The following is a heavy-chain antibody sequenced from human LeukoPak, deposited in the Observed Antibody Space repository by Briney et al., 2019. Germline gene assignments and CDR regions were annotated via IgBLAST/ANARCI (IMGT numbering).Heavy chain of an antibody. V-gene: IGHV5-10-1*01. CDR1: GYRFTSHW. CDR2: IDPSDSYT. Sequence: GESLKISCKGSGYRFTSHWISWVRQMPGKGLEWMGRIDPSDSYTNYSPSFQGHVTISADKSISTAYLQWSSLKASDTAMYYCARQGYDFWSGYYIYPGDYQFDYWGQGTLVTVSS. J-gene: IGHJ4*02. CDR3: ARQGYDFWSGYYIYPGDYQFDY. D-gene: IGHD3-3*01.